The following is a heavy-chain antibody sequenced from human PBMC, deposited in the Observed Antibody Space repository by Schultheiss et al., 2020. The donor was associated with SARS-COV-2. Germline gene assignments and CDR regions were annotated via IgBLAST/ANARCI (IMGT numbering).Heavy chain of an antibody. CDR1: GGTFSSYA. Sequence: SVKVSCKASGGTFSSYAISWVRQAPGQGLEWLGGIIPIFGTANYAQKFQGRVTITADESTSTAYMDLSSRRSEDTAVYYCAKLPQESSSSSGYYYYGMDVWGQGTTVTVSS. CDR3: AKLPQESSSSSGYYYYGMDV. D-gene: IGHD6-6*01. CDR2: IIPIFGTA. V-gene: IGHV1-69*13. J-gene: IGHJ6*02.